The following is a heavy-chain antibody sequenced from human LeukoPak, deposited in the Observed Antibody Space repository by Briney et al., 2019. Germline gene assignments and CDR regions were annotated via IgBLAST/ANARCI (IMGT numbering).Heavy chain of an antibody. V-gene: IGHV4-59*12. Sequence: PSETLSLTCTVSGGSISSYYWSWIRQPPGKGLEWIGYIYYSGSTNYNPSLKSRVTISVDTSKNQFSLKLSSVTAADTAVYYCARDKSGWSNYFDYWGQGTLVTVSS. CDR2: IYYSGST. CDR3: ARDKSGWSNYFDY. D-gene: IGHD6-19*01. CDR1: GGSISSYY. J-gene: IGHJ4*02.